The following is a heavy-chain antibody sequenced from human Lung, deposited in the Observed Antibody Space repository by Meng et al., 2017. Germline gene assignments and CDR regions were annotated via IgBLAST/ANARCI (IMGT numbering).Heavy chain of an antibody. CDR2: INHSGST. V-gene: IGHV4-34*01. Sequence: QVRLQQWGAGLLEPSETLFLTCVVSGGSFSDYYWSWIRQPPGKGLEWIGEINHSGSTNYNPSLESRATISVDTSQNNLSLKLSSVTAADSAVYYCARGPTTMAHDFDYWGQGTLVTVSS. CDR3: ARGPTTMAHDFDY. D-gene: IGHD4-11*01. J-gene: IGHJ4*02. CDR1: GGSFSDYY.